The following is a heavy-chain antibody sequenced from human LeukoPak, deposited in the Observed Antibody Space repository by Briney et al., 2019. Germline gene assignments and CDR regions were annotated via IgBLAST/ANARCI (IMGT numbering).Heavy chain of an antibody. V-gene: IGHV3-48*01. CDR3: ARDPGTVIAYSFEY. CDR1: GFTFSNYA. D-gene: IGHD4-17*01. J-gene: IGHJ4*02. Sequence: PGGSLRLSCAASGFTFSNYAMNWVRQAPGKGLEWVSYISSSSTIYYADSVKGRFTISRDNAKNSLYLQMNSLRAEDTAVYYCARDPGTVIAYSFEYWGQGTLVTVSS. CDR2: ISSSSTI.